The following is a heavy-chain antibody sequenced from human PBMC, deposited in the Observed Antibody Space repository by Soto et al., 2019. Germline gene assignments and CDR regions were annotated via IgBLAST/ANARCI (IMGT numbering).Heavy chain of an antibody. J-gene: IGHJ4*02. Sequence: SVQVSFTASGGPFSSYAISLVRQAPGQGLEWMGGIIPIFGTANYAQKFQGRVTITADESTSTAYMELSSLRSEDTAVYYCAHGCSGGSCLKGFDYWGQGTMVTVSS. CDR3: AHGCSGGSCLKGFDY. V-gene: IGHV1-69*13. CDR2: IIPIFGTA. CDR1: GGPFSSYA. D-gene: IGHD2-15*01.